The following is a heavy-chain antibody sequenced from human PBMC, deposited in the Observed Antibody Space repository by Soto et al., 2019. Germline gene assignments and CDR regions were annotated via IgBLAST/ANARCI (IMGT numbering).Heavy chain of an antibody. CDR1: GFTFSSYG. Sequence: QVQLVESGGGGVQPGRSLRLSCAASGFTFSSYGMHWVRQAPGKGLEWVAVISYDGSNKYYADSVKGRFTNYRDNTKNTVYLPMNSLRAEDRVVYYVAKDKGRSSSSQRQGYGMDVWGQGTTVTVSS. CDR3: AKDKGRSSSSQRQGYGMDV. J-gene: IGHJ6*02. D-gene: IGHD6-6*01. CDR2: ISYDGSNK. V-gene: IGHV3-30*18.